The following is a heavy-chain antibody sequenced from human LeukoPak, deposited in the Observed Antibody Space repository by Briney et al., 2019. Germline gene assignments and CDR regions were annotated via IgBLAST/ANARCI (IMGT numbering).Heavy chain of an antibody. J-gene: IGHJ6*03. Sequence: SETLSLTCTVSGGSISSSSYYWGWIRQPPGKGLEWIGSIYYSGSTYYNPSLKSRVTISVDTSKNQFSLKLSSVTAADTAVYYCARVVIGYYSGGSCYGYYYYYMDVWGKGTTVTVSS. CDR3: ARVVIGYYSGGSCYGYYYYYMDV. CDR1: GGSISSSSYY. V-gene: IGHV4-39*07. CDR2: IYYSGST. D-gene: IGHD2-15*01.